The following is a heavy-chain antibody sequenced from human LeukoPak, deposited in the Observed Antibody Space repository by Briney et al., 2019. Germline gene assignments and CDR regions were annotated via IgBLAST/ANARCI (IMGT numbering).Heavy chain of an antibody. CDR1: GYTFTGYY. CDR2: INPNSGGT. V-gene: IGHV1-2*06. J-gene: IGHJ6*02. D-gene: IGHD6-6*01. CDR3: AGPRSQPTAARTPETSGNYYYYGMDV. Sequence: ASVKVSCKASGYTFTGYYMHWVRQAPGQGLEWMGRINPNSGGTNYAQKFQGRVTMTRDTSISTAYMELSRLRSDDTAVYYCAGPRSQPTAARTPETSGNYYYYGMDVWGQGTTVTVSS.